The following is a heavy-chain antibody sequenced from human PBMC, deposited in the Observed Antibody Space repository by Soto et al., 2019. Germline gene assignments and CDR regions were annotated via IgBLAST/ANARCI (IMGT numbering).Heavy chain of an antibody. D-gene: IGHD3-22*01. V-gene: IGHV4-59*01. Sequence: ETLSLTCTVSGGSISSYYWSWIRQPPGKGLGWIGYIYYSGSTNYNPSLKSRVTISVDTSKNQFSLKLSSVTAADTAVYYCARGALYYYDSSGYPTPLDYWGQGTLVTVSS. CDR1: GGSISSYY. J-gene: IGHJ4*02. CDR2: IYYSGST. CDR3: ARGALYYYDSSGYPTPLDY.